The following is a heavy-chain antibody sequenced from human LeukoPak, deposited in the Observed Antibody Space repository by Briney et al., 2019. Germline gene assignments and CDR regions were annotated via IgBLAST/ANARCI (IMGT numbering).Heavy chain of an antibody. CDR1: GFTFSSYE. D-gene: IGHD5-24*01. CDR2: ISSSGSTI. J-gene: IGHJ4*02. CDR3: ARDGYNRYPFDY. V-gene: IGHV3-48*03. Sequence: GGSLRLSCAASGFTFSSYEMNWVRQAPGKGLECVSYISSSGSTIYYADSVKGRFTISRDNAKNSLYLQMNSLRAEDTAVYYCARDGYNRYPFDYWGQGTLVTVSS.